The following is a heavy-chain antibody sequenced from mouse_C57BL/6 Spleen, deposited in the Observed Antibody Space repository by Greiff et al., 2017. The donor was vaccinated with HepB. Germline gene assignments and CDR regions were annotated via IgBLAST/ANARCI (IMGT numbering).Heavy chain of an antibody. CDR2: IDPETGGT. Sequence: QVQLQQSGAELVRPGASVTLSCKASGYTFTDYEMHWVKQTPVHGLEWIGAIDPETGGTAYNQKFKGKAILTADKSSSTAYMELRSLTSEDSAVYYCTRESPYYGSSPFDYWGQGTTLTVSS. CDR1: GYTFTDYE. V-gene: IGHV1-15*01. J-gene: IGHJ2*01. D-gene: IGHD1-1*01. CDR3: TRESPYYGSSPFDY.